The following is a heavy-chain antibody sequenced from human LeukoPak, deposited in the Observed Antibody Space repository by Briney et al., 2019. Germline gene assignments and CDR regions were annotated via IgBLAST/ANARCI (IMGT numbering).Heavy chain of an antibody. J-gene: IGHJ3*01. D-gene: IGHD6-19*01. CDR2: ILNTGTLI. Sequence: GGSLRLSCAASGFTFSDYSMNWVRRAPGKGLEWISYILNTGTLINYADSVKGRFTISRDNAKNSRYLQMNSLRDEDTAVYYCARDVPDSSWGPFDLWGQGTMVTVSS. V-gene: IGHV3-48*02. CDR1: GFTFSDYS. CDR3: ARDVPDSSWGPFDL.